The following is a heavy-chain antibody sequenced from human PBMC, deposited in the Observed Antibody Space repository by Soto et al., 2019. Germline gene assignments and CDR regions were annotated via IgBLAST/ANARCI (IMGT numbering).Heavy chain of an antibody. D-gene: IGHD3-10*01. CDR1: GFPFINFA. CDR3: AKFGASGSYFQFDY. Sequence: HPWGSLRLSCAASGFPFINFAMSWVRQSPGKGLEWVSAISGTGSRTWYADSVRGRFTVSRDNARNTLYLQMNSLRDEDTAVYYCAKFGASGSYFQFDYWGPGTLVTVSS. V-gene: IGHV3-23*01. CDR2: ISGTGSRT. J-gene: IGHJ4*02.